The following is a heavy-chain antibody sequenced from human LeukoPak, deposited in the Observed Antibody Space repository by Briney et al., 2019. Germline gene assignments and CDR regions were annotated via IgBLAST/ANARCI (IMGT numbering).Heavy chain of an antibody. CDR2: ISCDGSNK. Sequence: GGSLRLSCAASGFTFSSYGMHWVRQAPGKGLEWVAVISCDGSNKYYADSVKGRFTISRDNSKNTLYLQMNSLRAEDTAVYYCAKDRGSSWYYFDYWGQGTLVTVSS. CDR3: AKDRGSSWYYFDY. V-gene: IGHV3-30*18. J-gene: IGHJ4*02. D-gene: IGHD6-13*01. CDR1: GFTFSSYG.